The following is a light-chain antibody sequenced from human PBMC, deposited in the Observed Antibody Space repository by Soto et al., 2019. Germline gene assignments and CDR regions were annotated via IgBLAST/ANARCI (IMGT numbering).Light chain of an antibody. CDR1: QNINNY. CDR2: DAS. J-gene: IGKJ2*01. V-gene: IGKV3-11*01. CDR3: HQRVT. Sequence: EIVLTQSPATLALSPGERATLSCRASQNINNYLAWYQQKPGQAPRLLIYDASNRATGIPARFSGSGSGTDFALIVSSLVPEDYAFDYCHQRVTFGQGTKLEIK.